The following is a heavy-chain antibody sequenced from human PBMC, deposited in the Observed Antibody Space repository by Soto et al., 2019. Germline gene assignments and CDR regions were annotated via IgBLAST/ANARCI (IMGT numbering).Heavy chain of an antibody. Sequence: QVQLQESGPGLVKPSQTLSLTCTVSGGSISSGGYYWSWIRQHPGKGLEWIGYIYYSGSTYYNPSLKSRVTISGDTSKNQFSLKLSSVTAADTAVYYCASRGYSYGFSLGMDVWGQGTTVTVSS. CDR3: ASRGYSYGFSLGMDV. CDR1: GGSISSGGYY. D-gene: IGHD5-18*01. CDR2: IYYSGST. V-gene: IGHV4-31*03. J-gene: IGHJ6*02.